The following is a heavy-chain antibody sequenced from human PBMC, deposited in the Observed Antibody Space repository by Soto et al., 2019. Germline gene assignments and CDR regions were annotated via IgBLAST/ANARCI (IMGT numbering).Heavy chain of an antibody. CDR1: GYTFTDYF. J-gene: IGHJ5*02. V-gene: IGHV1-2*02. CDR2: INPKSRGT. Sequence: QVQLVQSGAEVKKPGASVKVSCKASGYTFTDYFIHWVRQAPGQGLEWMGWINPKSRGTNYAQKFQGRVTTTRETSNSTAYMELRGLRSDDTAVYYCARVTLKAGNWFDPWGQGTLVTVSS. CDR3: ARVTLKAGNWFDP.